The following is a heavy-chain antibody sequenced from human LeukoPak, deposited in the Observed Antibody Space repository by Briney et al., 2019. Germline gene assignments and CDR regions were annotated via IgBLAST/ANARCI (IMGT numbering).Heavy chain of an antibody. J-gene: IGHJ4*02. D-gene: IGHD3-10*01. V-gene: IGHV1-3*01. CDR2: INAGNGNT. CDR3: AREGRILWFGELTLRY. Sequence: GASVKVSRKASGYTFTSYAMHWVRQAPGQRLEWMGWINAGNGNTKYSQKFQGRVTITRDTSASTAYMELSSLRSEDTAVYYCAREGRILWFGELTLRYWGQGTLVTVSS. CDR1: GYTFTSYA.